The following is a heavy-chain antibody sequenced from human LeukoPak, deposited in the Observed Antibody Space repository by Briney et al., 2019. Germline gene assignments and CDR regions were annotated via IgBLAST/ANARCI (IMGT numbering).Heavy chain of an antibody. Sequence: SETLSLTCTVSGGSISSSSYYWGWIRQPPGKGLEWIVSIYYSGSTYYDPSLRSRVTISVDTSKNQFSLKLSSVTAADTAVYYCARLGPDGLDGYAVADYWGQGTLVTVSS. CDR2: IYYSGST. D-gene: IGHD1-1*01. J-gene: IGHJ4*02. CDR3: ARLGPDGLDGYAVADY. CDR1: GGSISSSSYY. V-gene: IGHV4-39*01.